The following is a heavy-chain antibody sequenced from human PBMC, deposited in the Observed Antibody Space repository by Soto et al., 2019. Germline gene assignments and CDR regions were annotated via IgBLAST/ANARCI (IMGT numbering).Heavy chain of an antibody. CDR1: GYTFTSYG. V-gene: IGHV1-18*01. Sequence: ASVKVSCKASGYTFTSYGISWVRQAPGQGLEWMGWISAYNGNTNYAQKLQGRVTMTTDTSTSTAYMELRSLRSDDTAVYYCARALGKYYDFWSGYSPQFDYWGQGTLVTVSS. J-gene: IGHJ4*02. CDR3: ARALGKYYDFWSGYSPQFDY. CDR2: ISAYNGNT. D-gene: IGHD3-3*01.